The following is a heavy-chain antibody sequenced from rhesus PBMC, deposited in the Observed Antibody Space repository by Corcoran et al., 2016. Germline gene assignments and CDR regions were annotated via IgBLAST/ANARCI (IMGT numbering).Heavy chain of an antibody. CDR3: ARILGGYYFDY. D-gene: IGHD3-34*01. V-gene: IGHV4-80*01. CDR2: INGNSGRP. Sequence: QVLLQESGPGLVKSSETLSLTCAVSGGSFSAYWLTWIRQPPGKGLEGIGAINGNSGRPNHNPSLKSRVTIAKDASKTQFALKLNSVTTADTAVYYCARILGGYYFDYWGQGVLVTVSS. CDR1: GGSFSAYW. J-gene: IGHJ4*01.